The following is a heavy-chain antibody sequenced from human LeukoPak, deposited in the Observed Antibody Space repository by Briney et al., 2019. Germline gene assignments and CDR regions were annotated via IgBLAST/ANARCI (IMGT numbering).Heavy chain of an antibody. Sequence: GGSLRLSCATSGFTFSSYAMSWVRQAPGKGLEWVSAISGSGSNTYYADSVKGRFTISRDNSKNTLYLQMSSLRAEDTAVYYCTKDPPFTGGVYSAYWGQGTLVTVSS. CDR2: ISGSGSNT. CDR1: GFTFSSYA. V-gene: IGHV3-23*01. J-gene: IGHJ4*02. D-gene: IGHD7-27*01. CDR3: TKDPPFTGGVYSAY.